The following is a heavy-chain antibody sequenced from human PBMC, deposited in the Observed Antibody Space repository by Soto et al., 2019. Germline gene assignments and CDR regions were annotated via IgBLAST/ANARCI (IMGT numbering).Heavy chain of an antibody. Sequence: GGSLRLSCAASGFTVSSNYMSWVRQARGKGLEWVSVIYSGGSTYYADSVKGRFTISRDNSKNTLYLQMNSLRAEDTAVYYCARGYSSSWYGDYYYGMDVWGQGTTVTVSS. CDR3: ARGYSSSWYGDYYYGMDV. J-gene: IGHJ6*02. CDR1: GFTVSSNY. CDR2: IYSGGST. V-gene: IGHV3-53*01. D-gene: IGHD6-13*01.